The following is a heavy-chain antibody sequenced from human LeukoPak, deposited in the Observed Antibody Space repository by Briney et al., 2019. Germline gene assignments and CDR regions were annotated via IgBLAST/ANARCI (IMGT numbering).Heavy chain of an antibody. CDR3: AKLATVTPTGDFDY. J-gene: IGHJ4*02. V-gene: IGHV3-23*01. D-gene: IGHD4-17*01. CDR1: GFTFSSYG. Sequence: GGTLRLSCAASGFTFSSYGMSWVRQAPGKGLEWVSAISGSGGSTYYADSVKGRFTISRDNSKNTLYLQMNSLRAEDTAVYYCAKLATVTPTGDFDYWGQGTLVTVSS. CDR2: ISGSGGST.